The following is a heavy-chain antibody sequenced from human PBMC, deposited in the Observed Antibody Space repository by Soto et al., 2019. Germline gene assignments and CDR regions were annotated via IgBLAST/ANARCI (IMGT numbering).Heavy chain of an antibody. J-gene: IGHJ5*02. Sequence: ASVKVSCKASGYTFTSYAMHWVRQAPGQRLEWMGWINAGNGNTKYSQKFQGRVTITRDTSASTAYMELSSLRSEDTAVYYCARGQSMAKSYNWFDPWGQGTLVTVSS. CDR2: INAGNGNT. V-gene: IGHV1-3*01. CDR3: ARGQSMAKSYNWFDP. CDR1: GYTFTSYA.